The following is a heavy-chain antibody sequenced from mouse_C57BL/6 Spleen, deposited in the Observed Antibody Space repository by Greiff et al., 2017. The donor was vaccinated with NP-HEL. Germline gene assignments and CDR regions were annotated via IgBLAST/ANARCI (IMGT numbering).Heavy chain of an antibody. CDR1: GFTFSSYG. CDR2: ISSGGSYT. J-gene: IGHJ2*01. CDR3: ARHGGVYFDY. V-gene: IGHV5-6*01. Sequence: EVQVVESGGDLVKPGGSLKLSCAASGFTFSSYGMSWVRQTPDKRLEWVATISSGGSYTYYPDSVKGRFTISRDNAKNTLYLQMSSLKSEDTAMYYCARHGGVYFDYWGQGTTLTVSS.